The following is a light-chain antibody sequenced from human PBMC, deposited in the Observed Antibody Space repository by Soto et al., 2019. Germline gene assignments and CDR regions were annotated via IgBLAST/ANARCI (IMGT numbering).Light chain of an antibody. CDR3: QQYYSASAT. V-gene: IGKV4-1*01. J-gene: IGKJ1*01. CDR2: WAS. Sequence: DIVMTQSPDSLAVSLGERATINCKASQSLLYSSNNRNYLAWYQQKSGHPPRLLIYWASTRESRVPDRFSGSGSGTDFTLTINSLQAEDVAVYFCQQYYSASATFGQGTKVEIK. CDR1: QSLLYSSNNRNY.